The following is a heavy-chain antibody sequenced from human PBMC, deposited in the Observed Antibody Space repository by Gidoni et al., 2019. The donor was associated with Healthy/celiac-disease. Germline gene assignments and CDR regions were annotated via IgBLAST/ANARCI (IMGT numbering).Heavy chain of an antibody. J-gene: IGHJ6*02. Sequence: EVQLVESVGGLVQPGRSLRLSCAASGFTFDDYAMHWVRQAPGKGLECVAGISWNSGSIGYADSVKGRFTISRDNAKNSLYLQMNSLRAEDTALYYCARVYNWVEVGGMDVWGQGTTVTVSS. V-gene: IGHV3-9*01. CDR3: ARVYNWVEVGGMDV. CDR2: ISWNSGSI. CDR1: GFTFDDYA. D-gene: IGHD1-1*01.